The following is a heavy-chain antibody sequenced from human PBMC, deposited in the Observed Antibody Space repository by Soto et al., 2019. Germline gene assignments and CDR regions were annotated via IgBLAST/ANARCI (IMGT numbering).Heavy chain of an antibody. CDR1: GYTFTSYG. Sequence: QVQLVQSGAEVKKPGASVKVSCKASGYTFTSYGISWVRQAPGQGLEWMGWISAYNGNTNHAQNPQGRVTMTTDTSKDKGYKEVGSLRTGGTAVEYCAGDLVATKGGFDYWGQGTLVTVSS. CDR2: ISAYNGNT. J-gene: IGHJ4*02. CDR3: AGDLVATKGGFDY. D-gene: IGHD5-12*01. V-gene: IGHV1-18*01.